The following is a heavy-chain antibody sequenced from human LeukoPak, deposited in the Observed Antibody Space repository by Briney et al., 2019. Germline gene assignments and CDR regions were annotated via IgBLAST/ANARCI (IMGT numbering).Heavy chain of an antibody. D-gene: IGHD3-10*02. Sequence: PGGSLRLSCAASGFTFSSDWMIWVRQPPGKVLEWVSYISSSGSTIYYADSVKGRFTISRDNAKNSLYLQMNSLRAEDTAVYYCAELGITMIGGVWGKGTTVTISS. CDR2: ISSSGSTI. V-gene: IGHV3-48*04. CDR3: AELGITMIGGV. CDR1: GFTFSSDW. J-gene: IGHJ6*04.